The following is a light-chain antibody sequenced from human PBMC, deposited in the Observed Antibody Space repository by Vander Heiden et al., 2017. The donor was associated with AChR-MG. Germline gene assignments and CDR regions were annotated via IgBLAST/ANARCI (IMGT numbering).Light chain of an antibody. CDR1: QSISSY. CDR3: QQSYSTPRWT. CDR2: AAS. V-gene: IGKV1-39*01. J-gene: IGKJ1*01. Sequence: DIQMTPSPSSLSASVGDRVTITCRASQSISSYLNWYQQKPGKAPKLLIYAASSLQSGVPSRFSGSGSGTDFTLTISSLQPEDFATYYCQQSYSTPRWTFGQGTKVESK.